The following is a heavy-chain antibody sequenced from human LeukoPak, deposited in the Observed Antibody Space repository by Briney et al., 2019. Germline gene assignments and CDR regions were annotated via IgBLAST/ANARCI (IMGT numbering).Heavy chain of an antibody. J-gene: IGHJ4*02. V-gene: IGHV3-21*05. CDR1: GFRFSIYA. CDR3: ARNSNPPQLIDF. CDR2: IDSGATDI. D-gene: IGHD1-1*01. Sequence: GGSRRLSCAASGFRFSIYAMNWVRQAPGKGLECISYIDSGATDILYADSVKGRSTISRDDAKKSLFLQMPSMRAGNTAVYYCARNSNPPQLIDFWGQGTQVTVSA.